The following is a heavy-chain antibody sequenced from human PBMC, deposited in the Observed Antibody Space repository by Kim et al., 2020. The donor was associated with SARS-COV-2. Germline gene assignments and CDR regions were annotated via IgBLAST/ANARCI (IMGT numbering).Heavy chain of an antibody. D-gene: IGHD6-19*01. Sequence: ASVKVSCKASGYTFTSYAMHWVRQAPGQRLEWMGWINAGNGNTKYSQKFQGRVTITRDTSASTAYMELSSLRSEDTAVYYCARAPAVSSGWYYFDYWGQGTLVTVSS. CDR2: INAGNGNT. CDR3: ARAPAVSSGWYYFDY. J-gene: IGHJ4*02. CDR1: GYTFTSYA. V-gene: IGHV1-3*01.